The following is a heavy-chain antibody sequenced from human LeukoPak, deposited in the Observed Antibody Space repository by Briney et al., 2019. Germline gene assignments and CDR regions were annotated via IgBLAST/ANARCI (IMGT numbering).Heavy chain of an antibody. V-gene: IGHV3-23*01. CDR3: AKDRRACSSSSCYYRFDY. Sequence: GGSLRLSCAASEFTFSSYAMSWVRQAPGKGLEWVSAISDSGGSTYYAGSVKGRFTISRDSSKNTVYLQMDSLRAEDTAVYYCAKDRRACSSSSCYYRFDYWGQGTLVTVSS. CDR1: EFTFSSYA. J-gene: IGHJ4*02. D-gene: IGHD2-2*01. CDR2: ISDSGGST.